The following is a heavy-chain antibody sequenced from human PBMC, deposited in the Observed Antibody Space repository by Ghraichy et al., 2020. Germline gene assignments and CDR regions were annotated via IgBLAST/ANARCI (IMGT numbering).Heavy chain of an antibody. CDR2: IYWNDDK. CDR1: GFSLSTSGVG. D-gene: IGHD3-9*01. J-gene: IGHJ4*02. Sequence: SGPTLVKPTQTLTLTCTFSGFSLSTSGVGVGWIRQPPGKALEWLALIYWNDDKRYSPSLKSRLTITKDTSKTQVVLPMTNMDPVDTATYYWAHRRHGLRYFDWLLSSWGQGTLVTVSS. V-gene: IGHV2-5*01. CDR3: AHRRHGLRYFDWLLSS.